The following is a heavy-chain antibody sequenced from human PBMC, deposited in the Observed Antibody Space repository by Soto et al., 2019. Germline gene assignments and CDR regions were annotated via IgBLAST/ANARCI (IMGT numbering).Heavy chain of an antibody. CDR1: GGSVNSGSYY. CDR2: SYYSGST. D-gene: IGHD3-10*01. J-gene: IGHJ4*02. V-gene: IGHV4-39*01. CDR3: AVYHYDSVSYYNGIDY. Sequence: QLQLQESGPGLVKPSETLSLTCTVSGGSVNSGSYYWGWIRQPPGKGLEWIGSSYYSGSTYYNPSLSSRVTISVDTSKNQFSLKLRSVTAADTAVYYCAVYHYDSVSYYNGIDYWGQGTLVTVSS.